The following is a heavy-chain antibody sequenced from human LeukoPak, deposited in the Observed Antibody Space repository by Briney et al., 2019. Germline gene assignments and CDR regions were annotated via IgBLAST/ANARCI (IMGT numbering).Heavy chain of an antibody. CDR2: IIPILGIA. CDR3: ARDQGILGVFDY. CDR1: GGTFSSYA. J-gene: IGHJ4*02. V-gene: IGHV1-69*04. Sequence: SVTVSCKASGGTFSSYAISWVRQAPGQGLEWMGRIIPILGIANYAQKFQGRVTITADKSTSTAYMELSSLRSEDTAVYYCARDQGILGVFDYWGQGTLVTVSS. D-gene: IGHD3-10*01.